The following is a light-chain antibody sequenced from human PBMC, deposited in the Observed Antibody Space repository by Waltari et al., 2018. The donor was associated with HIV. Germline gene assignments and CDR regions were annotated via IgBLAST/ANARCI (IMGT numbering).Light chain of an antibody. V-gene: IGLV2-14*02. CDR1: SSDVGNYNY. Sequence: QSALPQPASVSGSPGQSITISCTGTSSDVGNYNYVSWFQHHPDTAPKLIIFDVNKRPSGFSSRFSGSKSGKTASLIISGLQPEDEADYFCTSYTSGATWVFGGGTRVTVL. CDR3: TSYTSGATWV. CDR2: DVN. J-gene: IGLJ3*02.